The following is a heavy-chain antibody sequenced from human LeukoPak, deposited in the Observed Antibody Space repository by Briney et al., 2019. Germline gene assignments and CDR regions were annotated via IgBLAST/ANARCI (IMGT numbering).Heavy chain of an antibody. CDR1: GGSFSGYY. CDR2: INHSGST. J-gene: IGHJ4*02. D-gene: IGHD6-19*01. CDR3: ARSRAVAGLTTYDY. V-gene: IGHV4-34*01. Sequence: NSSETLSLTCAVYGGSFSGYYWSWIRQPPGKGLEWIGEINHSGSTNYNPSLKSRVTISVDTSKNQLSLIVSSVTAADTAVYYCARSRAVAGLTTYDYWGQGTLVTVSS.